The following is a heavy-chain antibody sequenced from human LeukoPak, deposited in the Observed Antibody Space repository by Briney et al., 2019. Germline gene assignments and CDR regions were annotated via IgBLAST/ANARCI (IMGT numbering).Heavy chain of an antibody. Sequence: GGSLRLSCAASGFTFSDYYMSWIRQAPGKGLEWVSYISSSGSTIYYADSVKGRFTISRDNAKNSLYLQMNSLRAEDTAVYYCARQRGYCSSGVCRGWFDPWGQGTLVTVSS. J-gene: IGHJ5*02. V-gene: IGHV3-11*04. D-gene: IGHD2-8*01. CDR1: GFTFSDYY. CDR3: ARQRGYCSSGVCRGWFDP. CDR2: ISSSGSTI.